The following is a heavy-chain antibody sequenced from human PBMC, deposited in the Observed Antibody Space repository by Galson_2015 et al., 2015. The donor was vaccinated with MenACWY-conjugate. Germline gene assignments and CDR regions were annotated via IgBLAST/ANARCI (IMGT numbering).Heavy chain of an antibody. V-gene: IGHV4-38-2*02. CDR2: IHHSGST. D-gene: IGHD3-22*01. CDR3: ARGARPDYYDSSGYYGTSPFDY. CDR1: GYSISSGYY. Sequence: CTVSGYSISSGYYWGWIRQPPGKGLEWIGSIHHSGSTYYNPSLKSRVTISVETSKNQFSLKLSSVTAADTAVYYCARGARPDYYDSSGYYGTSPFDYWGQGTLVTVSS. J-gene: IGHJ4*02.